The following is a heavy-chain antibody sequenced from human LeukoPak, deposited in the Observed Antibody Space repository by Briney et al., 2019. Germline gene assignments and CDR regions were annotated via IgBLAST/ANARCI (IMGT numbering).Heavy chain of an antibody. J-gene: IGHJ3*02. CDR3: ARGNFWSGYPRNDAFDI. Sequence: SETLSLTCVVSGGSVSGYYWGWIRQPPGRGLEWIGYVYYSGSTNYNPSLKSRVTISVDTSKNQFSLKLSSVTAADTAVYYCARGNFWSGYPRNDAFDIWGQGTMVTVSS. D-gene: IGHD3-3*01. CDR2: VYYSGST. V-gene: IGHV4-59*02. CDR1: GGSVSGYY.